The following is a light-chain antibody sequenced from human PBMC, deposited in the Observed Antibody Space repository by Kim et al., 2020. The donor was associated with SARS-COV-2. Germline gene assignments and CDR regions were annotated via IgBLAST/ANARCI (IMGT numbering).Light chain of an antibody. V-gene: IGLV6-57*04. J-gene: IGLJ3*02. CDR3: QSYDSSSWV. CDR1: GGSIASNY. Sequence: NSMLTQPHSVSGSPEKTFTISCTRSGGSIASNYVQWYQQRPGSAPTGGIYEDNQRPSGVPDRSSGSIDSSSNSASLTISRLRTEDEADYYCQSYDSSSWVFGGGTRLTVL. CDR2: EDN.